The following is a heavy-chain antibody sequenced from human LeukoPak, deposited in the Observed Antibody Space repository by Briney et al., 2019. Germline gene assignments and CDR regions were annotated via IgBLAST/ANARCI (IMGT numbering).Heavy chain of an antibody. CDR1: GFTLSSYE. CDR2: ISSSGSAI. V-gene: IGHV3-48*03. CDR3: ARAALGYCSSTSCPRLYFDY. D-gene: IGHD2-2*01. Sequence: GGSLRLSCAASGFTLSSYEMNWVRQAPGKGLEWVSKISSSGSAIYYADSVKGRFTISRDNAKSSLYLQMNSLRVEDTAVYYCARAALGYCSSTSCPRLYFDYWGQGTLVTVSS. J-gene: IGHJ4*02.